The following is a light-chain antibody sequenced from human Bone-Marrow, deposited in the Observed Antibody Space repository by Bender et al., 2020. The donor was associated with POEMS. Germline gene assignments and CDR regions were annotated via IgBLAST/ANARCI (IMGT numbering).Light chain of an antibody. CDR1: SSDIGFDNF. CDR3: AVWDDSLNGWV. Sequence: QSALTQPPSASGSPGQSITISCIGTSSDIGFDNFVSWYQHHPGNAPKLMIYYVSRRPSGVPDRFSGSRSGTSASLAISGLQSEDEADYYCAVWDDSLNGWVFGGGTKLTVL. V-gene: IGLV2-8*01. J-gene: IGLJ3*02. CDR2: YVS.